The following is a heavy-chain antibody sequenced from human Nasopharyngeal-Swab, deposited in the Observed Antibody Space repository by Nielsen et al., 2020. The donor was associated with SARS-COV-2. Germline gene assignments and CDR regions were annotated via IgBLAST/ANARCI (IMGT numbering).Heavy chain of an antibody. J-gene: IGHJ6*02. Sequence: GESLKISCEASGFTFNSYSMNWVRQAPGKGLEWVSSISSGSSYIYYADSVKGRFTISKDNAKNSLYLQMNSLRAEDTAVYYCARDPRYGGYLYYYYGMDVWGQGTTVTVSS. CDR3: ARDPRYGGYLYYYYGMDV. D-gene: IGHD5-12*01. CDR2: ISSGSSYI. V-gene: IGHV3-21*01. CDR1: GFTFNSYS.